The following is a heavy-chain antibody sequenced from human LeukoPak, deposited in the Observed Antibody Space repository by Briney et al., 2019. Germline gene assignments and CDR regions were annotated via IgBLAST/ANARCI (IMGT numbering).Heavy chain of an antibody. CDR2: SSSSGIYI. CDR3: ARGTSHDYVWGTFRPY. CDR1: GFTFSIYS. D-gene: IGHD3-16*02. J-gene: IGHJ4*02. Sequence: GGSLRLSCAASGFTFSIYSMNWVRQAPGKGLGWVSSSSSSGIYIYYADSVKGRFTVSRDNAKNSLYLQMNSLRAEDTAVYYCARGTSHDYVWGTFRPYWGQGTLVTVSS. V-gene: IGHV3-21*03.